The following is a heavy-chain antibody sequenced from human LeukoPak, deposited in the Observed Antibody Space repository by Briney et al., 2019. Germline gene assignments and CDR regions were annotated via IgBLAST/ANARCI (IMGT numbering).Heavy chain of an antibody. CDR3: ATHRYCSGTSCQGLGDYYYGMDV. J-gene: IGHJ6*02. Sequence: SVKVSCKASGGTFSSYAISWVRQAPGQGLEWMGRIIPIFGIANYAQKFQGRVTITADKSTSTAYMELSSLRSEDTAVYYCATHRYCSGTSCQGLGDYYYGMDVWGQGTTVTVSS. CDR1: GGTFSSYA. CDR2: IIPIFGIA. D-gene: IGHD2-2*01. V-gene: IGHV1-69*04.